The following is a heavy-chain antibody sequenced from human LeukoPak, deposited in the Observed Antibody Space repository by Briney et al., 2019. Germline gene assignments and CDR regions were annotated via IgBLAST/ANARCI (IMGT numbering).Heavy chain of an antibody. V-gene: IGHV3-48*04. CDR2: ISSSGSTI. J-gene: IGHJ4*02. CDR3: ARDGSGSGNYYNVAGFDY. D-gene: IGHD3-10*01. CDR1: GFTFSSYS. Sequence: GGSLRLSCAASGFTFSSYSMNWVRQAPGKGLEWVSYISSSGSTIYYATSVKGRFTISKDNAKNSLYLQMNSLRAEDTAVYYCARDGSGSGNYYNVAGFDYWGQGTLVTVSS.